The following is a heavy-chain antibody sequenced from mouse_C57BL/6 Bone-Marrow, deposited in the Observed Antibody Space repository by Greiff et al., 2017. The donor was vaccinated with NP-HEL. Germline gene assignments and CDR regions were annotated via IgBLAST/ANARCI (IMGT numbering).Heavy chain of an antibody. V-gene: IGHV5-4*01. CDR1: GFTFSSYA. CDR2: ISDGGSYT. D-gene: IGHD1-1*01. Sequence: EVHLMESGGGLVKPGGSLKLSCAASGFTFSSYAMSWVRQTPEKRLEWVATISDGGSYTYYPDNVKGRFTISRDNAKNNLYLQMSHLKSEDTAMYYCARVSVVAPMDYWGQGTSVTVSS. CDR3: ARVSVVAPMDY. J-gene: IGHJ4*01.